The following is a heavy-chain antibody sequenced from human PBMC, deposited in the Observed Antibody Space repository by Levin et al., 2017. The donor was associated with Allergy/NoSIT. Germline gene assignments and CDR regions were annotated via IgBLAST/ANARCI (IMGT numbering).Heavy chain of an antibody. CDR2: INHSGST. V-gene: IGHV4-34*01. CDR1: GGSFSGYY. J-gene: IGHJ6*02. CDR3: ARGPALSPDESYGMDV. Sequence: SETLSLTCAVYGGSFSGYYWSWIRQPPGKGLEWIGEINHSGSTNYNPSLKSRVTISVDTSKNQFSLKLSSVTAADTAVYYCARGPALSPDESYGMDVWGQGTTVTVSS.